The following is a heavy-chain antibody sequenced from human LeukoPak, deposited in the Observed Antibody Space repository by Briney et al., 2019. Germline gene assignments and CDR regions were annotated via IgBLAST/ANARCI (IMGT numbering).Heavy chain of an antibody. J-gene: IGHJ4*02. CDR1: GYTFTSYG. D-gene: IGHD3-3*01. CDR2: INPSGGST. Sequence: EASVKVSCKASGYTFTSYGISWVRQAPGQGLEWMGIINPSGGSTSYAQKFQGRVTMTRGMSTSPVYMELSSLRSEDTAVYYCARTTSITIFGVVISGGSEFDYWGQGTLVTVSS. V-gene: IGHV1-46*01. CDR3: ARTTSITIFGVVISGGSEFDY.